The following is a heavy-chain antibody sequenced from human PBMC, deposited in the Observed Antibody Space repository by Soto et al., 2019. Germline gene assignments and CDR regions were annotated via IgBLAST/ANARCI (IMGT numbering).Heavy chain of an antibody. CDR1: GGSFTSNNW. J-gene: IGHJ4*02. V-gene: IGHV4-4*02. CDR2: IYRTGST. D-gene: IGHD1-7*01. CDR3: ASRDPGTSVDY. Sequence: QVQLQESGPGLVKPSGTLSLTCAVSGGSFTSNNWWTWVRQPPGQGLEWMGEIYRTGSTSYNPSLKSRVTISLDKSENQFSLKVTSLTAADTAVYYCASRDPGTSVDYWGQGTLVTVSS.